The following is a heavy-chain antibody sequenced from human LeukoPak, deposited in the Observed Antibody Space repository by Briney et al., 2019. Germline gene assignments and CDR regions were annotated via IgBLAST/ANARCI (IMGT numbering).Heavy chain of an antibody. CDR1: GFIFSSYW. CDR2: ISYDGSNK. J-gene: IGHJ4*02. Sequence: GGSLRLSCAASGFIFSSYWMHWVRQAPGKGLEWVAVISYDGSNKYYADSVKGRFTISRDNSKNTLYLQMNSLRAEDTAVYYCARDRYYGSGRYNYFDYWGQGTLVTVSS. CDR3: ARDRYYGSGRYNYFDY. V-gene: IGHV3-30*19. D-gene: IGHD3-10*01.